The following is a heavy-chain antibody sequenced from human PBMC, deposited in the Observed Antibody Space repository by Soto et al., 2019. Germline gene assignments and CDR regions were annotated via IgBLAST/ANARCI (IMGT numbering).Heavy chain of an antibody. CDR1: GGSISSYY. CDR3: ARDSYYGSGSYYIPYYMDV. D-gene: IGHD3-10*01. Sequence: PSETLSLTCTVSGGSISSYYWSWIRQPPGKGLEWIGYIYYSGSTNYNPSLKSRVTISVDTSKNQFSLKLSSVTAADTAVYYCARDSYYGSGSYYIPYYMDVWGKGTTVTVSS. V-gene: IGHV4-59*01. J-gene: IGHJ6*03. CDR2: IYYSGST.